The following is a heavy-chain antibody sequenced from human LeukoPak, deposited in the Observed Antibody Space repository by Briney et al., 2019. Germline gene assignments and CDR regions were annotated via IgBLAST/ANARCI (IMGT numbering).Heavy chain of an antibody. V-gene: IGHV3-30*18. J-gene: IGHJ6*02. CDR2: ISYDGSNK. D-gene: IGHD5-12*01. CDR3: AKKISGYDYNYYYGMDV. Sequence: GRSLRLSCAASGFTFSSYGMHWVRQAPGKGLEWVAVISYDGSNKYYADSVKGRFTISRDDSKNTLYLQMNSLRAEDTAVYYCAKKISGYDYNYYYGMDVWGQGTTVTVSS. CDR1: GFTFSSYG.